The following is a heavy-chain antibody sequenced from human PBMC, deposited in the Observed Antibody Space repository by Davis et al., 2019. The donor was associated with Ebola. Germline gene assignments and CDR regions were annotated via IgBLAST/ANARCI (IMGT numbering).Heavy chain of an antibody. J-gene: IGHJ6*03. Sequence: MPSETLSLTCSVSGDSISTNYWWSWVRRAPGKRLEWIGEIYHSGITSYNPSLESRVIMSIDKSKNLFSLNLNSVTAADTALYYCARGSSNGSKYYYYYYMDVWGKGTTVTVSS. CDR1: GDSISTNYW. D-gene: IGHD5-18*01. CDR3: ARGSSNGSKYYYYYYMDV. V-gene: IGHV4-4*02. CDR2: IYHSGIT.